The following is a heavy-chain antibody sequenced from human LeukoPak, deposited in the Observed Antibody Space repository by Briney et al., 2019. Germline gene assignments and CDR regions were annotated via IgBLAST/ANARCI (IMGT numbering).Heavy chain of an antibody. CDR3: ATAVAGIHDLDY. J-gene: IGHJ4*02. CDR1: GYTLTELS. CDR2: FDPEDGET. D-gene: IGHD6-19*01. V-gene: IGHV1-24*01. Sequence: ASVKVSCKVSGYTLTELSMHWVRQAPGKGLEWMGGFDPEDGETIYAQKFQGRVTMTEDTSTDTAYMELSSLRSEDAAVYYCATAVAGIHDLDYWGQGTLVTVSS.